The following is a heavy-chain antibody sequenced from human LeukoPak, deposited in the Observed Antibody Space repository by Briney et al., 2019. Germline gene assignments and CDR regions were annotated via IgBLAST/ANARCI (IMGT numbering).Heavy chain of an antibody. CDR1: GFNFSTYS. CDR2: ISSSGTTI. CDR3: ARDMEYQLLRGDY. J-gene: IGHJ4*02. D-gene: IGHD2-2*01. V-gene: IGHV3-48*04. Sequence: GGSLRLSCAASGFNFSTYSMNWVRQAPGKGLEWVSSISSSGTTIYYADSVKGRFTISRDNAKNSLYLQMNSLRAEDTAVYYCARDMEYQLLRGDYWGQGTLVTVSS.